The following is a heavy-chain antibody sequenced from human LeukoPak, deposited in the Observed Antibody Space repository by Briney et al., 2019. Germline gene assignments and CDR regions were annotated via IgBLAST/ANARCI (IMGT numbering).Heavy chain of an antibody. CDR3: ARDEHRDYDFWSGYPY. D-gene: IGHD3-3*01. V-gene: IGHV3-7*01. J-gene: IGHJ4*02. CDR2: IKQDGSEK. CDR1: GFTFSSYW. Sequence: GGSLRLSCAASGFTFSSYWMSWVRQAPGKGLEWVANIKQDGSEKYYVDSVKGRFTISRDNAKNSLYLQMNSLRAEDTAVYYCARDEHRDYDFWSGYPYWGQGTLVTVSS.